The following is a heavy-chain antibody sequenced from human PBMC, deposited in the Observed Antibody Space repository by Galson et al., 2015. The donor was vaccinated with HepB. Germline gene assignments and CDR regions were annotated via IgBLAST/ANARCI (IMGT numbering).Heavy chain of an antibody. CDR3: AKELERSNWFDP. D-gene: IGHD1-1*01. Sequence: SLRLSCAASGFSFSSYAMSWVRQAPGKGLEWVSAISGSGGSTYYADSVKGRFTISRDNSKNTLYLQMNSLRAEDTAVYYCAKELERSNWFDPWGQGTLVTVSS. V-gene: IGHV3-23*01. CDR1: GFSFSSYA. CDR2: ISGSGGST. J-gene: IGHJ5*02.